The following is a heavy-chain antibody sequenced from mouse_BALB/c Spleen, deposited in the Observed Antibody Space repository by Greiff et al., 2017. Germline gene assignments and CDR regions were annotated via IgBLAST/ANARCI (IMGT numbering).Heavy chain of an antibody. Sequence: EVKLQESGPGLVKPSQSLSLTCSVTGYSITSGYYWNWIRQFPGNKLEWMGYISYDGSNNYNPSLKNRISITRDTSKNQFFLKLNSVTTEDTATYYCASENYYGSSPYWYFDVWGAGTTVTVSS. V-gene: IGHV3-6*02. J-gene: IGHJ1*01. CDR3: ASENYYGSSPYWYFDV. CDR1: GYSITSGYY. D-gene: IGHD1-1*01. CDR2: ISYDGSN.